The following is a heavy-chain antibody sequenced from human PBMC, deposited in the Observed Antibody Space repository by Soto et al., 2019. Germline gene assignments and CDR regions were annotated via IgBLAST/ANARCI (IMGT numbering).Heavy chain of an antibody. CDR2: ISVFKGTT. J-gene: IGHJ6*02. Sequence: ASVKVSCKASGYTFTSYGVSWVRQAPGQGLEWMGWISVFKGTTNYAQKFQGRVTMTTDTSTSTAHMELRSLRSDDTAVYYCAREGSTIRNYDYYYYGMDVWGQGTTVTVSS. CDR3: AREGSTIRNYDYYYYGMDV. V-gene: IGHV1-18*01. CDR1: GYTFTSYG. D-gene: IGHD5-12*01.